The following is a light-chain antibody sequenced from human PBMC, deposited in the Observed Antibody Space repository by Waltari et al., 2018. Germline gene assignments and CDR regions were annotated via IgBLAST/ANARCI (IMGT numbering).Light chain of an antibody. CDR3: QHYVRLPAT. CDR1: QSVSRT. CDR2: GAS. J-gene: IGKJ1*01. Sequence: EIVLTQSPGTLSLSPGERATLSCRASQSVSRTLAWYQQKPGQAPKLLIYGASSRATGIPDRFTGSGSGTDFSLTISSLEPEDFAIYCCQHYVRLPATFGQGTKVEIK. V-gene: IGKV3-20*01.